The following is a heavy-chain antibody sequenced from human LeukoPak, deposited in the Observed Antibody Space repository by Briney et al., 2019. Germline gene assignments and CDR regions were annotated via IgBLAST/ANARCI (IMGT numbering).Heavy chain of an antibody. Sequence: GASVKVSCKASGGTFSSYAISWVRQAPGQGLEWMGGIIPIFGTANYAQKFQGRVTITTDESTSTAYMELSSLRSEDTAVYYCARGGYYDSRGNWFDPWGQGTLVIVSS. D-gene: IGHD3-22*01. CDR2: IIPIFGTA. V-gene: IGHV1-69*05. J-gene: IGHJ5*02. CDR1: GGTFSSYA. CDR3: ARGGYYDSRGNWFDP.